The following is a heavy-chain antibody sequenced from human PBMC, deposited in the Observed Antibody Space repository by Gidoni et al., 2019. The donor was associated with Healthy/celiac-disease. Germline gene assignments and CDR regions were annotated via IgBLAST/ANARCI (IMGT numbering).Heavy chain of an antibody. J-gene: IGHJ6*03. CDR3: ARSLRGSGRETYYYYYYMDV. D-gene: IGHD3-10*01. Sequence: EVQLVESGGGLVKPGGSLRLSCAASGFTFSSYSMNWVRQAPGKGLEWVSSISSSSSYIYYADSVKGRFTISRDNAKNSLYLQMNSLRAEDTAVYYCARSLRGSGRETYYYYYYMDVWGKGTTVTVSS. CDR2: ISSSSSYI. V-gene: IGHV3-21*01. CDR1: GFTFSSYS.